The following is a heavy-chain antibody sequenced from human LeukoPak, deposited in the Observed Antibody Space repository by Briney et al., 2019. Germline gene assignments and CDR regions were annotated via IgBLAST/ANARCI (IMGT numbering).Heavy chain of an antibody. D-gene: IGHD3-3*01. CDR1: GFTFSSYA. Sequence: GGSLRLSCAASGFTFSSYAMSWVRQAPGKGLEWVSAISGSGGSTYYADSVKGRFTISRDNSKNTLYLQMNSLRAGDTAVCYCAKDRREWLSGFDYWGQGTLVTVSS. V-gene: IGHV3-23*01. CDR3: AKDRREWLSGFDY. J-gene: IGHJ4*02. CDR2: ISGSGGST.